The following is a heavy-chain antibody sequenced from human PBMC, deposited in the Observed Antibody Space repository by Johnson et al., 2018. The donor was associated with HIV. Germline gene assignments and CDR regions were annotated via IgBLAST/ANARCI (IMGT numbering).Heavy chain of an antibody. V-gene: IGHV3-23*04. CDR1: GFTFSSYA. D-gene: IGHD1-26*01. CDR3: AKPRGIVGPDAFDI. J-gene: IGHJ3*02. Sequence: VQLVESGGGVVRPGGSLRLSCAASGFTFSSYAMSWVRQAPGKGLEWVSAISGSGGSRYYADSVKARFPISRDNSKNTLYLQMNSLRAEDTAVYYGAKPRGIVGPDAFDIWGQGTMVTVSS. CDR2: ISGSGGSR.